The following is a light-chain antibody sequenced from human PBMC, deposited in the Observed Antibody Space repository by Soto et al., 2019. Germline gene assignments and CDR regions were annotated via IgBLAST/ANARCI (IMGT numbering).Light chain of an antibody. V-gene: IGKV3D-11*01. CDR2: DAS. CDR3: QQRSNWHP. J-gene: IGKJ3*01. Sequence: EIVLTQSPATLSLSPGERATLSCRASQGVSSYLAWYQQKPGQAPRLLIYDASNRATGIPARFSGSGPGTDFPLTISSLEPEDFAVYYCQQRSNWHPFAPGTKVDIK. CDR1: QGVSSY.